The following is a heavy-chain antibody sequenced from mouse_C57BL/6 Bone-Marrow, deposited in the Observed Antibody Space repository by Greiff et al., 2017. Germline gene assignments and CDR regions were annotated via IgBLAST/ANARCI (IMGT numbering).Heavy chain of an antibody. V-gene: IGHV5-6*01. CDR3: ARRLYDYDGGYYFDY. J-gene: IGHJ2*01. CDR1: GFTFSSYG. D-gene: IGHD2-4*01. Sequence: EVQLVESGGDLVKPGGSLKLSCAASGFTFSSYGMSWVRQTSDKRLEWVATISSGGSYTYYPDSVKGRFTISRDNAKNTLYLQMSSLKSEDTAMYYCARRLYDYDGGYYFDYWGQGTTLTVSS. CDR2: ISSGGSYT.